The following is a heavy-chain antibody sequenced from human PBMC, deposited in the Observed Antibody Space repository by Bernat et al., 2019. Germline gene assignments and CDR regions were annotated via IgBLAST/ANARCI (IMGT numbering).Heavy chain of an antibody. Sequence: EVQLLESGGDLVQPGGSLRLSCAASGFTFSSYAMSWVRQAPGKGLEWVSAISGSGGSTYYADSVKGRFTISRDNSKNSLYLQMNSLRAEDTALYYCAKSYYYDSSGYVSWGQGTLVTVSS. CDR3: AKSYYYDSSGYVS. CDR2: ISGSGGST. J-gene: IGHJ4*02. CDR1: GFTFSSYA. D-gene: IGHD3-22*01. V-gene: IGHV3-23*01.